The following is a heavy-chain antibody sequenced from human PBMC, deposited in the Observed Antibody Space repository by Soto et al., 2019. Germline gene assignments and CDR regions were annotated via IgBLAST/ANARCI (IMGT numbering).Heavy chain of an antibody. V-gene: IGHV3-30*18. CDR1: GFTFSSYG. CDR3: AKGSSTPFFRS. D-gene: IGHD2-2*01. Sequence: GGSLRLSCAASGFTFSSYGMHWVRQAPGKGLEWVAVISYDGSNKYYADSVKGRFTISRDNSKNTLYLQMNSLRAEDTAVYYCAKGSSTPFFRSWGQGTLVTVSS. J-gene: IGHJ4*02. CDR2: ISYDGSNK.